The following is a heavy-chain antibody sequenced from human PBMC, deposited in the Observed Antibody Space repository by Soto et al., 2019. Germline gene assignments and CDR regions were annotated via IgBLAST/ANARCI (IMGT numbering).Heavy chain of an antibody. CDR3: ARDFPSSRYSSGWYLDYYYYGMDV. CDR2: IWYDGSNK. D-gene: IGHD6-19*01. V-gene: IGHV3-33*01. CDR1: GFTFSSYG. J-gene: IGHJ6*02. Sequence: GGSLRLSCAASGFTFSSYGMHWVRQAPGKGLEWVAVIWYDGSNKYYADSVKGRFTISRDNSKNTLYLQMNSLRAEDTAVYYCARDFPSSRYSSGWYLDYYYYGMDVWGQGTTVTVSS.